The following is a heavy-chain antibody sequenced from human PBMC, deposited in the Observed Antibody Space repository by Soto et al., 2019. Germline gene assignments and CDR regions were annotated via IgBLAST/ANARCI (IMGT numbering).Heavy chain of an antibody. CDR1: GGSISSYY. Sequence: SETLSLTCTVSGGSISSYYWSWIRQPPGRGLEWIGFIYYAGSTKYNPSLNSRVTISVDTSKNQFSLTVTSVTAADTAVYYCARRTVATETFDYRGQGTLVTVSS. CDR2: IYYAGST. V-gene: IGHV4-59*08. J-gene: IGHJ4*02. CDR3: ARRTVATETFDY. D-gene: IGHD5-12*01.